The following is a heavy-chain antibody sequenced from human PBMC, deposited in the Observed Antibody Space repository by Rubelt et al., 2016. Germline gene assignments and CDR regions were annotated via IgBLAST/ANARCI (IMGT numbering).Heavy chain of an antibody. V-gene: IGHV7-4-1*02. CDR2: INTNTGDP. CDR1: GYTFTSYA. CDR3: ARGGYNYAIDY. D-gene: IGHD5-18*01. Sequence: QVQLVQSGSELKKPGASVKVSCKASGYTFTSYAVNWVRQAPGQGLEWMGWINTNTGDPTYAQGFTGRFVFSFDTSVRTDDLKISSLKAEDTAVYYCARGGYNYAIDYWGQGALVTVSS. J-gene: IGHJ4*02.